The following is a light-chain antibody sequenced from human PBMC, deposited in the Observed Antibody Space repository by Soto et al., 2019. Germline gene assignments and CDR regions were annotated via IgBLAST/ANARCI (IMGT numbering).Light chain of an antibody. CDR1: QSVSSN. V-gene: IGKV3-15*01. CDR3: QQYNNWPIT. CDR2: GAS. Sequence: EIVMTQSPATLSVSPGERATLSCRASQSVSSNLAWYQQKPGQAPRLLIYGASTRATGIPARFSGSGSGTEFTLTISSLQSEDFAVYYCQQYNNWPITFGQGTRLEIE. J-gene: IGKJ5*01.